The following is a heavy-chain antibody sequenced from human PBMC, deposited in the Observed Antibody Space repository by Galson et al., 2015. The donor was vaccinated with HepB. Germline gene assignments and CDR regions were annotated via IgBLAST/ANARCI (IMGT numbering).Heavy chain of an antibody. CDR3: ARDDSSATSWQ. V-gene: IGHV3-7*03. CDR2: INQDESEK. D-gene: IGHD4/OR15-4a*01. J-gene: IGHJ4*02. CDR1: GFTFNNYW. Sequence: SLRLSCAASGFTFNNYWMTWVRQAPGKGLEWVANINQDESEKGYVDSVKGRFTISRDNAKNSLYLQMNSLRAEDTAVYYCARDDSSATSWQWGQGTLVTVSS.